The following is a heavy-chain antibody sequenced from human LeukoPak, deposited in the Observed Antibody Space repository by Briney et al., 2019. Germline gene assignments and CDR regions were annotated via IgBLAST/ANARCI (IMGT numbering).Heavy chain of an antibody. CDR2: ISGSGGST. J-gene: IGHJ4*02. CDR3: AKCREDFGDSVIDY. V-gene: IGHV3-23*01. D-gene: IGHD2-21*01. CDR1: GFTFSSYA. Sequence: GGSLRLSCAASGFTFSSYAMSWVRQAPGKGLEWVSAISGSGGSTYYADSVKGRFTISRDNSKNTLYLQMTSLRAEDTAVYYCAKCREDFGDSVIDYWGQGTLVTVSS.